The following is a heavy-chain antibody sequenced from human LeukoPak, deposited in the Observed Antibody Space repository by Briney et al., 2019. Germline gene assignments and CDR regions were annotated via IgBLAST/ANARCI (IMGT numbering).Heavy chain of an antibody. CDR3: ARQLGIVDY. Sequence: SGTLSLTCTVSGGSISSSSYYWGWIRQPPGKGLEWIGSIYYSGSTYYNPSLKSRVTISVDTSKNQFSLKLSSVTAADTAVYYCARQLGIVDYWGQGTLVTVSS. CDR2: IYYSGST. D-gene: IGHD7-27*01. CDR1: GGSISSSSYY. V-gene: IGHV4-39*01. J-gene: IGHJ4*02.